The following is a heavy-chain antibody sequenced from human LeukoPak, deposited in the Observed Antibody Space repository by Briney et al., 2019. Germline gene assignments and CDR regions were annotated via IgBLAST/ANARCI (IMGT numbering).Heavy chain of an antibody. CDR1: GYTFTNYY. V-gene: IGHV1-46*01. D-gene: IGHD2-2*01. J-gene: IGHJ5*02. Sequence: LVASVKVSCKASGYTFTNYYMHWVRQAPGQGLEWVGLIKPSGGSTSYAQKFQGRVTMTRDTSTSTVYMELSSLRSEDTAVYYCARDRYCSSTSCYSYWFDPWGQGTLVTVSS. CDR2: IKPSGGST. CDR3: ARDRYCSSTSCYSYWFDP.